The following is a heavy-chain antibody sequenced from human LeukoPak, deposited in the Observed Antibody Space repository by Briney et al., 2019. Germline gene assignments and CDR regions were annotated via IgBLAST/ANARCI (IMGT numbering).Heavy chain of an antibody. J-gene: IGHJ1*01. CDR3: ARGYHFDTSGYPVSEYFQH. D-gene: IGHD3-22*01. CDR2: ISTYTGDT. V-gene: IGHV1-18*01. CDR1: GYSFTTYG. Sequence: ASVKVSCRASGYSFTTYGINWVRQAPGQGLEWMGWISTYTGDTKYVQKLQGRVSMTTDTSTSTAHMELRSLRSDDTAVYYCARGYHFDTSGYPVSEYFQHWGQGTLVTVP.